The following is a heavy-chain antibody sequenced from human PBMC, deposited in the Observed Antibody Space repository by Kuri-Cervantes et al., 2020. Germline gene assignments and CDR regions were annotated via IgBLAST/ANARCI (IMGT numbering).Heavy chain of an antibody. D-gene: IGHD1-26*01. CDR2: ISYDGSNK. Sequence: LSLTCAASGFTFSSNGMHWVRQAPGKGREWGAVISYDGSNKYYADSVKGRFTISRDNSKNTLYLQMNSLRAEDTAVYYCARESKWERLNYYYYYGMDVWGQGTTVTVSS. CDR3: ARESKWERLNYYYYYGMDV. CDR1: GFTFSSNG. V-gene: IGHV3-30*03. J-gene: IGHJ6*02.